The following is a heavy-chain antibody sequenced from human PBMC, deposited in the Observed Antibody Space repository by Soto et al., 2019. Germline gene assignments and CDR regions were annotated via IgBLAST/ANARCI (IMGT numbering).Heavy chain of an antibody. CDR3: ARHQDSTLRDY. CDR2: ISYDGNT. CDR1: GGSISRSGYS. D-gene: IGHD1-26*01. J-gene: IGHJ4*02. Sequence: QLQLQESGPGLVKPSETLSLTCTVSGGSISRSGYSWGWLRQPPGKGLEWIGCISYDGNTYYNPSPKRRFPISADPSTNQFSLDLSSVTAADTAVYYCARHQDSTLRDYWGQGTLVTVSS. V-gene: IGHV4-39*01.